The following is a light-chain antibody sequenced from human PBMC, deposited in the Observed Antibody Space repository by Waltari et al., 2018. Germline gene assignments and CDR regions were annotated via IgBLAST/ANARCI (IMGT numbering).Light chain of an antibody. J-gene: IGKJ1*01. V-gene: IGKV1-39*01. Sequence: DIQMTQSPSSLTASVGDRVTITCRTSQSIESYLNWYHQRPGKAPTVVICGASTLQSGFTSRFGGSGSGKDFTLTISGLRPEDFATYYCQQSYSSPWTFGQGTKLEIK. CDR1: QSIESY. CDR2: GAS. CDR3: QQSYSSPWT.